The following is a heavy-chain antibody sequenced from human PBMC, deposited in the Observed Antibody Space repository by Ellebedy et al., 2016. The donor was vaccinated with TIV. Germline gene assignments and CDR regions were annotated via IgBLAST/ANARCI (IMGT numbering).Heavy chain of an antibody. Sequence: GESLKISCAASGLTFSNYALNWVRQAPGKGLEWVSVIYSGGNTYYADSVKGRFTISRDNSKNTLYLQMDSLRAEDTAVYYCAKGEVVTTIGAFDIWGQGTMVTVSS. CDR1: GLTFSNYA. J-gene: IGHJ3*02. V-gene: IGHV3-53*01. CDR3: AKGEVVTTIGAFDI. CDR2: IYSGGNT. D-gene: IGHD2-21*02.